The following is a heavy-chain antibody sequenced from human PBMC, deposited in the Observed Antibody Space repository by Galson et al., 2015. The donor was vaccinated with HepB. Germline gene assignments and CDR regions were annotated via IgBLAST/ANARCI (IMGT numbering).Heavy chain of an antibody. V-gene: IGHV3-30-3*01. CDR3: ARAQWELSPSFDY. CDR2: ISYDGSNK. CDR1: GFTFSSYA. D-gene: IGHD1-26*01. J-gene: IGHJ4*02. Sequence: SLRLSCAASGFTFSSYAMHWVRQAPGKGLEWVAVISYDGSNKYYADSVKGRFTISRDNSKNTLYLQMNSLRAEDTAVYYCARAQWELSPSFDYWGQGTLVTVSS.